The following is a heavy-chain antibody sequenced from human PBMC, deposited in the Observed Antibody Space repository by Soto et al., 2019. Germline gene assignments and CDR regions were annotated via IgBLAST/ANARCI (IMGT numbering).Heavy chain of an antibody. CDR1: GFTFSSCS. CDR2: ISSSSSYI. Sequence: AGGSLRLSCAASGFTFSSCSMNWVRQAPGKGLEWVSSISSSSSYIYYADSVKGRFTISRDNAKNSLYLQMNSLRAKDTAVYYCARGSGALTHPVDVWGKGTTVTVSS. J-gene: IGHJ6*04. D-gene: IGHD3-10*01. V-gene: IGHV3-21*01. CDR3: ARGSGALTHPVDV.